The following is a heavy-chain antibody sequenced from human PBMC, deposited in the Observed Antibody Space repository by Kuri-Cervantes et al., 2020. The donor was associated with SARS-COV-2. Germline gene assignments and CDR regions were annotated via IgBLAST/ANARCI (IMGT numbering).Heavy chain of an antibody. CDR2: IRYDGGAE. D-gene: IGHD6-13*01. V-gene: IGHV3-30*18. Sequence: GESLKISCAASGLTFSRYGMLWVRQAPGKGLELVAVIRYDGGAEHYKDSVQGRFTISRDNSNNMLYLQMNSLKPEDTAVYYCVKEANSGWYGGDWGQGSLVTVSS. CDR1: GLTFSRYG. J-gene: IGHJ4*02. CDR3: VKEANSGWYGGD.